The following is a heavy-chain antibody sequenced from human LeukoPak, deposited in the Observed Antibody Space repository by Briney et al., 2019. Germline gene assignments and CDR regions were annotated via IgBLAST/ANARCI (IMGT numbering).Heavy chain of an antibody. CDR2: IKQDGSEK. J-gene: IGHJ4*02. CDR3: ASLPYGTTLDY. D-gene: IGHD1-1*01. Sequence: GGSLRLSCAASGFTFSSYWMSWVRQAPGKGLEWVANIKQDGSEKYYVDSVKGRFTISRDNAKNSLYLQMNSLRAEDAAVYYCASLPYGTTLDYWGQGTLVTVSS. CDR1: GFTFSSYW. V-gene: IGHV3-7*01.